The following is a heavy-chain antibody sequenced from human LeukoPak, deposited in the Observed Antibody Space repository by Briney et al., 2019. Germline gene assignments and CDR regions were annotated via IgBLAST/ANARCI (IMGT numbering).Heavy chain of an antibody. Sequence: ASVKVSCKASGYTFTSYDINWVRQATGQGLEWMGWMNPNSGNTGYAQKFQGRVTITTNPSISTAYMELSSLRSEDTAMYYCAREDYYDSGSNDYWGQGTLVTVSS. CDR3: AREDYYDSGSNDY. J-gene: IGHJ4*02. CDR2: MNPNSGNT. CDR1: GYTFTSYD. D-gene: IGHD3-22*01. V-gene: IGHV1-8*03.